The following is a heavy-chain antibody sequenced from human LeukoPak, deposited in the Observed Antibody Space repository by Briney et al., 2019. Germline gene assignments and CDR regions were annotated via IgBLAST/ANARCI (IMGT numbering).Heavy chain of an antibody. Sequence: GGSLRLSCAASGFIFSNYEMNWVRQAPGKGLEWLSYISSGGSTIYYADSVRGRFTISRDNSKNSLYLQMDSLGAEDTAVYYCTSGLIHLDYFDYWGQGTLVTVSS. CDR1: GFIFSNYE. D-gene: IGHD2-8*01. V-gene: IGHV3-48*03. J-gene: IGHJ4*02. CDR3: TSGLIHLDYFDY. CDR2: ISSGGSTI.